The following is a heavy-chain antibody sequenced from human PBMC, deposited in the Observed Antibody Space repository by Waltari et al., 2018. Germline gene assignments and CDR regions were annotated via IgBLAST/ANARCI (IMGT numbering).Heavy chain of an antibody. D-gene: IGHD3-22*01. Sequence: QLQLQESGPGLVKPSETLSLTCTVSGGSISSSSYYWGWIRQPPGKGLEWIGSIYYSGSTYYNPSLKSRVTRSVDTSKNQFSLKLSSVTAADTAVYYCASPYYDSSGYYLNYWGQGTLVTVSS. J-gene: IGHJ4*02. CDR3: ASPYYDSSGYYLNY. V-gene: IGHV4-39*07. CDR2: IYYSGST. CDR1: GGSISSSSYY.